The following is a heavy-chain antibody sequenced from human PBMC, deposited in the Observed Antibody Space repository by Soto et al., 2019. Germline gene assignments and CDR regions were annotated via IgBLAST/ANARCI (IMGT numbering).Heavy chain of an antibody. V-gene: IGHV3-73*01. D-gene: IGHD3-3*01. J-gene: IGHJ6*03. CDR3: SRQASDFWSGKPQYYMDV. CDR1: GFTFSGSA. CDR2: IRSKANNYAT. Sequence: EVQLVESGGGLVQPGGSLKLSCAASGFTFSGSAMHWVRQASGKGLEWVGRIRSKANNYATAYVASVKGRFTISRDDSKNTAYLQMNSLKTEDTAVYYCSRQASDFWSGKPQYYMDVWGKGTTVTVSS.